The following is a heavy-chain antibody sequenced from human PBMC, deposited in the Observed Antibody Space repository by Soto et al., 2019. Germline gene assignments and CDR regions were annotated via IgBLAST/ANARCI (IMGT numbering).Heavy chain of an antibody. J-gene: IGHJ4*02. CDR1: GFTLRNYG. D-gene: IGHD3-16*01. CDR2: ISGSDGST. Sequence: DVQPLESGGGLVQPGGSPRLASAASGFTLRNYGLNWVRQAPGKWLEWVTGISGSDGSTYYADSVKVRFSMSRDSAKNTLYLQMNTLRDEDTAVYYCAKDKYYDWGQGTLVTVSS. CDR3: AKDKYYD. V-gene: IGHV3-23*01.